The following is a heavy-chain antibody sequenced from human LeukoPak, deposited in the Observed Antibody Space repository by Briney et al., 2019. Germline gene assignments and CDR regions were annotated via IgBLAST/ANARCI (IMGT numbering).Heavy chain of an antibody. D-gene: IGHD2-15*01. CDR2: IYTSGST. CDR1: GGSISSGSYY. Sequence: SETLSLTCTVSGGSISSGSYYWSWIRQPAGKGLEWIGRIYTSGSTNYNPSLKSRVTISVDTSKNQFPLKLSSVTAADTAVYYCARHCSGGSCYSDYWGQGTLVTVSS. CDR3: ARHCSGGSCYSDY. J-gene: IGHJ4*02. V-gene: IGHV4-61*02.